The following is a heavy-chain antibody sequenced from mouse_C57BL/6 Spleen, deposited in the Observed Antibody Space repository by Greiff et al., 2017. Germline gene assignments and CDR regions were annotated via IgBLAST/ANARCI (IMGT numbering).Heavy chain of an antibody. CDR1: GYAFSSSW. J-gene: IGHJ1*03. V-gene: IGHV1-82*01. D-gene: IGHD4-1*01. CDR3: ARGLGHWYFDV. Sequence: VQLQQSGPELVKPGASVKISCKASGYAFSSSWMNWVKQRPGKGLEWIGRIYPGDGDTNYNGKFKGKATLTADESSSTAYMQLSSLTSEDSAVYFCARGLGHWYFDVWGTGTTVTVSS. CDR2: IYPGDGDT.